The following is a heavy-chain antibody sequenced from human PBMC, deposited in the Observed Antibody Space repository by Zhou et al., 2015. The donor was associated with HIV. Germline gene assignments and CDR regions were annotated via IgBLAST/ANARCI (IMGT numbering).Heavy chain of an antibody. D-gene: IGHD3-10*01. CDR1: GGTFSSYA. CDR3: ARVWTTGSGSYYGNYYYGMDV. V-gene: IGHV1-69*06. J-gene: IGHJ6*02. CDR2: IIPIFGTA. Sequence: QVQLVQSGAEVKKPGSSVKVSCKASGGTFSSYAISWVRQAPGQGLEWMGGIIPIFGTANYAQKFQGRVTITADKSTSTAYMELSSLRSEDTAVYYCARVWTTGSGSYYGNYYYGMDVWGQGTTVTVSS.